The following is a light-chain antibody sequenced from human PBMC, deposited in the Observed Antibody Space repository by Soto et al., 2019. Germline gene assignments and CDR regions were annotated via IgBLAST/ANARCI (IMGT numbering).Light chain of an antibody. Sequence: QSVLTQPPSASGTPGQRVTISCSGSSSNIGSNVVNWYQQLPGTAPKLLIYSNNQRPSGVPDRFSGSKSGTSASLAISGLQSEDETDYYCVSWDDSLSAVLFGGGTKLTVL. CDR3: VSWDDSLSAVL. CDR1: SSNIGSNV. V-gene: IGLV1-44*01. J-gene: IGLJ2*01. CDR2: SNN.